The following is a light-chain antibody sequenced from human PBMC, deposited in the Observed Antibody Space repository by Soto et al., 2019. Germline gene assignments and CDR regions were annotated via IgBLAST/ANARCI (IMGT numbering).Light chain of an antibody. J-gene: IGKJ4*01. Sequence: EKVMTQSPVTLSVSPGERATLSCRASQSVGSKLAWYQQKPGQAPRLLIYGASTRATGIPVRFSGSGSGTEFTLTINSLQSEDSAVYYCQQYDVWPALTFGGGTKVEIK. CDR1: QSVGSK. V-gene: IGKV3-15*01. CDR2: GAS. CDR3: QQYDVWPALT.